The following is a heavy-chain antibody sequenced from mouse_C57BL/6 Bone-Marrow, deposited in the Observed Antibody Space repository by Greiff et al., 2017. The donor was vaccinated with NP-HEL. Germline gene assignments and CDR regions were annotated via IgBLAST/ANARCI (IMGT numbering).Heavy chain of an antibody. CDR3: ARHGDYFGSSYGYFDV. V-gene: IGHV1-62-2*01. CDR1: GYTFTEYT. J-gene: IGHJ1*03. Sequence: VQLQQSGAELVKPGASVKLSCKASGYTFTEYTIHWVKQRSGQGLEWIGRFYPGSGSIKYNEQLKEKATLTADKSSSTVYMDLSRLTSEASAVYFWARHGDYFGSSYGYFDVWGTGTTVTVSS. D-gene: IGHD1-1*01. CDR2: FYPGSGSI.